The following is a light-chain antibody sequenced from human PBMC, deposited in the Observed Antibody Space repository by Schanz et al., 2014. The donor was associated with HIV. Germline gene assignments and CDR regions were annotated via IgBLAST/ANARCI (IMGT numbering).Light chain of an antibody. CDR1: SSNIGYNY. V-gene: IGLV1-47*01. Sequence: QSVLTQPPSASGTPGQRVTISCSGSSSNIGYNYVSWYQQVPGTAPKLLIFDNDKRPSGIPDRFSGSKSGTSASLAITGLQSEDEADYYCSSYAATSNVLFGGGTKVTVL. CDR2: DND. CDR3: SSYAATSNVL. J-gene: IGLJ3*02.